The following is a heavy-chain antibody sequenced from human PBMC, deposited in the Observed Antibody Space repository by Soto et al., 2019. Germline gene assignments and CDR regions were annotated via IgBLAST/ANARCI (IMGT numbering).Heavy chain of an antibody. V-gene: IGHV1-69*13. Sequence: ASVKVSCKASGGTFSSYAISWVRQAPGQGLEWMGGIIPIFGTANYAQKFQGRVTITADESTSTAYMELSSLRSEDTAVYYCARNSDIAAADHTYDYWGQGTLVTVSS. D-gene: IGHD6-13*01. CDR1: GGTFSSYA. CDR2: IIPIFGTA. J-gene: IGHJ4*02. CDR3: ARNSDIAAADHTYDY.